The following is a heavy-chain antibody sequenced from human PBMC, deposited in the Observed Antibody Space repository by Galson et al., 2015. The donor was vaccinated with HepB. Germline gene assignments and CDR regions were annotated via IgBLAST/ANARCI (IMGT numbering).Heavy chain of an antibody. CDR1: GYTFTSYA. Sequence: SVKVSCKASGYTFTSYAISWVRQAPGQGLEWMGWISAYNGNTNYAQKLQGRVTMTTDTSTSTAHMEPRSLRSDDTAVYYCARDALYYYDSSGYYYWGQGTRVTVSS. J-gene: IGHJ4*02. CDR2: ISAYNGNT. CDR3: ARDALYYYDSSGYYY. D-gene: IGHD3-22*01. V-gene: IGHV1-18*01.